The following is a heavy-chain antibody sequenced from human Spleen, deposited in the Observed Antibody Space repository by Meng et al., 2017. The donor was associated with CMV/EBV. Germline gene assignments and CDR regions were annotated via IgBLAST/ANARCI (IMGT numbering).Heavy chain of an antibody. V-gene: IGHV3-23*01. J-gene: IGHJ4*02. CDR2: IGASAGGT. CDR1: GFTFSSYW. Sequence: GESLKISCAASGFTFSSYWMSWVRQAPGKGLEWVSSIGASAGGTYYADSVKGRFTISRDNARNTLYLQMNSLRAEDTAVYYCAKYIAVAGRAYYFDYWGQGTLVTVSS. D-gene: IGHD6-19*01. CDR3: AKYIAVAGRAYYFDY.